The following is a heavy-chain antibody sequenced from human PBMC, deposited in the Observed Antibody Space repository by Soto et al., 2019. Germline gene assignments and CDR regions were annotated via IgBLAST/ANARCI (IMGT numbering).Heavy chain of an antibody. V-gene: IGHV3-74*03. D-gene: IGHD3-16*01. CDR1: GFSLSPYW. Sequence: XVSLLLSCAASGFSLSPYWMHWVRQAPGRGLEWVSRLSSDGFGAAYVDSVKGRFFISRDIARNTLFLQMNSLRADDTAVYYCARDLGGPDYWGRGTSVTVSS. CDR3: ARDLGGPDY. CDR2: LSSDGFGA. J-gene: IGHJ4*02.